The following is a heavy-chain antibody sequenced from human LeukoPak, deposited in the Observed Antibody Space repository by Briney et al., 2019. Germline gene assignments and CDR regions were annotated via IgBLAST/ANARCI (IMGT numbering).Heavy chain of an antibody. Sequence: PSETLSLTCAVYGGSFSSYYWSWIRQPPGKGLEWIGYTYYSGSANYSPSLKSRVTMSVDTSKNQFSLRLSSVTAADTAVYYCARGGSRDGYNRPLDYWGQGTLVSVSS. CDR2: TYYSGSA. D-gene: IGHD5-24*01. V-gene: IGHV4-59*01. CDR1: GGSFSSYY. CDR3: ARGGSRDGYNRPLDY. J-gene: IGHJ4*02.